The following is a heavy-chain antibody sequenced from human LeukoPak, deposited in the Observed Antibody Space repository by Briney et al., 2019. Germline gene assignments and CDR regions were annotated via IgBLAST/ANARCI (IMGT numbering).Heavy chain of an antibody. CDR3: ARPSSWRSFGF. CDR2: IYYSGST. D-gene: IGHD6-13*01. J-gene: IGHJ4*02. V-gene: IGHV4-59*01. CDR1: GGSISSYY. Sequence: PSETLSLTCTVSGGSISSYYWSWIRQPPGKGLEWIGYIYYSGSTNYNPSLKSRVTISVDTSKNQFSLKLSSVTAADTAVYYCARPSSWRSFGFWGQGTLVTVSS.